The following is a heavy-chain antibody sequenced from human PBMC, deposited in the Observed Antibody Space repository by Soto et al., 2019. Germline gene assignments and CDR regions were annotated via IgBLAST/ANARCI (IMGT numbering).Heavy chain of an antibody. Sequence: ASVKVSCKASGYTFTSYGISWVRQAPGQGLEWMGWISAYNGNTNYAQKQQGRVTMTTDTSTSTAYMELRSLRSDDTAVYYCARDRGYGDYFGWFDPWGQGTLVTVSS. V-gene: IGHV1-18*01. D-gene: IGHD4-17*01. J-gene: IGHJ5*02. CDR3: ARDRGYGDYFGWFDP. CDR1: GYTFTSYG. CDR2: ISAYNGNT.